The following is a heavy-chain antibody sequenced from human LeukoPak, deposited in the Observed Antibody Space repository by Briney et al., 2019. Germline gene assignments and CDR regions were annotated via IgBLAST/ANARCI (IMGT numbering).Heavy chain of an antibody. D-gene: IGHD2-21*01. J-gene: IGHJ4*02. CDR1: GFTFSKYG. V-gene: IGHV3-33*01. CDR2: IWYDGHNN. Sequence: GGSLRLSCVASGFTFSKYGMHWVRQAPGKGLQWLAIIWYDGHNNYYADSVKGRFTISRDNSKNTLFLEMNDLKAEDAAVYYCAREWGLIAVAGGPGYWGQGTLVTVSS. CDR3: AREWGLIAVAGGPGY.